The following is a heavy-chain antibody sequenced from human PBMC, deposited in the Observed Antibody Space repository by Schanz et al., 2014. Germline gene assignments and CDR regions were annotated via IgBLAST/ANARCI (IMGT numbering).Heavy chain of an antibody. D-gene: IGHD5-12*01. CDR1: GGTFSSYT. J-gene: IGHJ3*02. V-gene: IGHV1-69*04. CDR3: ARGGGPEDVFDI. Sequence: QVQLVQSGAEVKKPGSSVKVSCKASGGTFSSYTISWVRQAPGQGLEWMGKIIPVLNIATYAQRFQGRVSITADKSTSTAYMELSSLRSDDTAVYYCARGGGPEDVFDIWGQGTILTVSS. CDR2: IIPVLNIA.